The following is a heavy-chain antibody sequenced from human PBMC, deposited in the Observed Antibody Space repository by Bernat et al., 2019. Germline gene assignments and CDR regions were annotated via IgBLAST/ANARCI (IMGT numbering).Heavy chain of an antibody. CDR3: ARGSASAWTDDAFDI. D-gene: IGHD6-19*01. CDR2: INGDGVRT. CDR1: GFSFSSYW. Sequence: EVQLVESGGGLVQPGGSLRVACAASGFSFSSYWMHWVRQAPGEGLVWVSCINGDGVRTRDADSVKGRFTISRDNAKDTLYLQMNSLRAEDTAVSYCARGSASAWTDDAFDIWGQGTVVTVSS. V-gene: IGHV3-74*01. J-gene: IGHJ3*02.